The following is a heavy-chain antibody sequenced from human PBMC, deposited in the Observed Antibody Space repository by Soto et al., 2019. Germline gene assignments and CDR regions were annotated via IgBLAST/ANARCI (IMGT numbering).Heavy chain of an antibody. V-gene: IGHV3-66*01. CDR3: ARDSYYGSGSYYKNGYMDV. D-gene: IGHD3-10*01. CDR2: IYSGGST. J-gene: IGHJ6*03. CDR1: GFTVSSNY. Sequence: GGSLRLSCAASGFTVSSNYMSWVRQAPGKGLEWVSVIYSGGSTYYADSVKGRFTISRDNSKNTLYLQMNSLRAEDTAVYYCARDSYYGSGSYYKNGYMDVWGKGTTVTVSS.